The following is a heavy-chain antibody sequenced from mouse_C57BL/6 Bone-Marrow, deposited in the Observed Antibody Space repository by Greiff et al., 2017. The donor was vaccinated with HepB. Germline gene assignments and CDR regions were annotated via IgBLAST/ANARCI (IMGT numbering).Heavy chain of an antibody. Sequence: EVKLMESGGDLVKPGGSLKLSCAASGFTFSSYGMSWVRQTPDKRLEWVATISSGGSYTYYPDSVKGRFTISRDNAKNTLYLQMSSLKSEDTAMYYCARHDPYYYAMDYWGQGTSVTDSS. CDR1: GFTFSSYG. J-gene: IGHJ4*01. CDR3: ARHDPYYYAMDY. CDR2: ISSGGSYT. V-gene: IGHV5-6*01.